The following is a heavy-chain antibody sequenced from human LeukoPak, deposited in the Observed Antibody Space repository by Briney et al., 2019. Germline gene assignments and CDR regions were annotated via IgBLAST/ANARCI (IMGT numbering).Heavy chain of an antibody. Sequence: PGGSLRLSCAASGFTFSSYWMHWVRQAPGKGLEWVSSISSSSSYIYYADSVKGRFTISRDNAKNSLYLQMNSLRAEDTAVYYCARLYGSSGYYRLDYWGQGTLVTVSS. D-gene: IGHD3-22*01. CDR3: ARLYGSSGYYRLDY. CDR1: GFTFSSYW. J-gene: IGHJ4*02. V-gene: IGHV3-21*01. CDR2: ISSSSSYI.